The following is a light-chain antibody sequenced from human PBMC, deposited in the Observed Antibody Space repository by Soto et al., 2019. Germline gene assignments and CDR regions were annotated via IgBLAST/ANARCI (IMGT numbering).Light chain of an antibody. CDR2: GAS. V-gene: IGKV3-15*01. Sequence: EVVMTQTPVILSVSPGERATLSCRASQSVSTNLAWYQQKPGQAPRLLIYGASTRATGIPARFSGSGSGTEFTLTISSLQSEDLAVYYCQHYNNWPPWTFGQGTKVEIK. CDR3: QHYNNWPPWT. CDR1: QSVSTN. J-gene: IGKJ1*01.